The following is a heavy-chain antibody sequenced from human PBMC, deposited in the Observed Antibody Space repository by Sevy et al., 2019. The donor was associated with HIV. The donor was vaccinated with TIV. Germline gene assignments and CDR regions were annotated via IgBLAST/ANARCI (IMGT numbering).Heavy chain of an antibody. CDR2: ISSSAATT. J-gene: IGHJ4*02. D-gene: IGHD3-22*01. CDR3: AGGPTDSTGPWYFHY. CDR1: GFTFSSYA. Sequence: GGSLRLSCAASGFTFSSYAMSWVRQAPGKGLEWVSSISSSAATTHYADSVKGRFTISNSKNTLYLQMNSLRVEDTAVYFCAGGPTDSTGPWYFHYWGQGTLVTVSS. V-gene: IGHV3-23*01.